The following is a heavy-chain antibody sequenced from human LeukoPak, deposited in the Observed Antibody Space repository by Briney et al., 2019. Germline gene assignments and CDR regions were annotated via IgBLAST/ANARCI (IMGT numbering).Heavy chain of an antibody. J-gene: IGHJ4*02. CDR3: ARLTGEKGYY. Sequence: PSETLSLTCTVSGGSISSYYWSWIRQPPGKGLEWIGYIYYSGSTNYNPSLKSRVTISVDTSKNQFSLKLSSVTAADTAVYYCARLTGEKGYYWGQGTLVTVSS. CDR1: GGSISSYY. CDR2: IYYSGST. D-gene: IGHD7-27*01. V-gene: IGHV4-59*01.